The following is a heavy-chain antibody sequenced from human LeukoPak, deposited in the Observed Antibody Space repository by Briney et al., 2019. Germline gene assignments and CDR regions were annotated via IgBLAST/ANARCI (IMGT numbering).Heavy chain of an antibody. CDR2: ITSSSSYI. V-gene: IGHV3-21*01. CDR1: GFTFSSYS. J-gene: IGHJ6*03. Sequence: GGSLRLSCAASGFTFSSYSMNWVRQAPGTGLEWVSSITSSSSYIYYADSVKGRFTISRDNAKNSLYLQMNSLRAEDTAVYYCARDRSWSGYYPDYYYYMDVWGKGTTVTVSS. CDR3: ARDRSWSGYYPDYYYYMDV. D-gene: IGHD3-3*01.